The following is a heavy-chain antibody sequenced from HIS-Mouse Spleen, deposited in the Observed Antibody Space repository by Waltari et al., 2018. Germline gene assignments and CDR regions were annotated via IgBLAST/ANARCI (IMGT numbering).Heavy chain of an antibody. CDR1: GFTFSSYS. CDR3: ARDLLATSYYFDY. J-gene: IGHJ4*02. Sequence: EVQLVESGGGLVKPGGSLRLSCAASGFTFSSYSMHWVRQAPGKGLEWVSSISSSSSYIYYADSVKGRFTISRDNAKNSLYLQMNSLRAEDTAVYYCARDLLATSYYFDYWGQGTLVTVSS. D-gene: IGHD5-12*01. V-gene: IGHV3-21*01. CDR2: ISSSSSYI.